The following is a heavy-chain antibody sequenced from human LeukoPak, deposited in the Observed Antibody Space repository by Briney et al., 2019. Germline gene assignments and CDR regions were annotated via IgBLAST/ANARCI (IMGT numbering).Heavy chain of an antibody. CDR3: ARLPAARSYFDL. D-gene: IGHD2-2*01. Sequence: SETLSLTCTVSGGSVSSSSYYWGWIRQPPGKGLDWNGSIYYTGSTYYNPSLKSRDTISVDTSKNHFSLKLTSVTAADTAVYYCARLPAARSYFDLWGQGTLVTVSS. CDR2: IYYTGST. CDR1: GGSVSSSSYY. J-gene: IGHJ4*02. V-gene: IGHV4-39*02.